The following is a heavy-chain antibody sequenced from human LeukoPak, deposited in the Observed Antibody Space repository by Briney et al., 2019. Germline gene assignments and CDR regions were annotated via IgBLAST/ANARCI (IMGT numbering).Heavy chain of an antibody. V-gene: IGHV4-31*03. D-gene: IGHD5-12*01. CDR3: ARGGGGYSWYFDL. J-gene: IGHJ2*01. CDR1: GGSISSGGYY. Sequence: PSETLSLTCTVSGGSISSGGYYWSWIRQHPGKGLEWIGYIYYSGSTYYTPSLKNRVTISVATSKNQFSPRLSSVTAVDTAVYYCARGGGGYSWYFDLWGRGTLVTVSS. CDR2: IYYSGST.